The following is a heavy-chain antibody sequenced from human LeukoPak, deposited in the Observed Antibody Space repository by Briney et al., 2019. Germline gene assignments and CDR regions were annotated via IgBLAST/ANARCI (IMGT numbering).Heavy chain of an antibody. CDR3: ASPRGFSYGYFAC. Sequence: SETLSLTCTVSGGSISSSSAYWGWIRQPPGKGLEWIGSIYYRKNTYYNPSLKSRVTISADTSKNQFSLTLGSVSATDTAVYYCASPRGFSYGYFACGGQASSVTVSS. V-gene: IGHV4-39*01. CDR1: GGSISSSSAY. CDR2: IYYRKNT. D-gene: IGHD5-18*01. J-gene: IGHJ4*02.